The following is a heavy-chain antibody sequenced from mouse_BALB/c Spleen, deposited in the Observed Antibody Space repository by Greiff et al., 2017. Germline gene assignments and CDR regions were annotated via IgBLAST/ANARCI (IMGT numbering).Heavy chain of an antibody. CDR2: ISSGGST. V-gene: IGHV5-6-5*01. CDR1: GFTFSSYA. CDR3: ARSDYGAWFAY. Sequence: EVQGVESGGGLVKPGGSLKLSCAASGFTFSSYAMSWVRQTPEKRLEWVASISSGGSTYYPDSVKGRFTISRDNARNILYLQMSSLRSEDTAMYYCARSDYGAWFAYWGQGTLVTVSA. D-gene: IGHD2-4*01. J-gene: IGHJ3*01.